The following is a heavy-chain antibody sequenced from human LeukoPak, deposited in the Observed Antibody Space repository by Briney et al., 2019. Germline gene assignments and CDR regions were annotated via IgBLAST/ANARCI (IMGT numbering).Heavy chain of an antibody. CDR3: ARRKVGATTPFDY. Sequence: SETLSLTCTVSGDFISRSSYYWGWIRQPPGKGLEWIGSIYYSGSTYYNPSLKSRVTISVDTSKNQFSLELSSVTAADTAVYYCARRKVGATTPFDYWGQGTLVTVSS. CDR1: GDFISRSSYY. D-gene: IGHD1-26*01. J-gene: IGHJ4*02. V-gene: IGHV4-39*07. CDR2: IYYSGST.